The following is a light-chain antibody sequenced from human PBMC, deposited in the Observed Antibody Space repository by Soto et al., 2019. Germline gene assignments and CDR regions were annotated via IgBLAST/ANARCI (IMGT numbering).Light chain of an antibody. CDR2: DVT. V-gene: IGLV2-14*01. J-gene: IGLJ1*01. CDR1: SSDVGGYNY. CDR3: CSYTTSNTRQIV. Sequence: QSVLTQPASVSGSPGQSITISCTGTSSDVGGYNYVSWYQQQPGKAPKFMIYDVTNRPSGVSNRFSGSKSGNTASLTISGLQAEDGDDYYCCSYTTSNTRQIVFGTGTKVTVL.